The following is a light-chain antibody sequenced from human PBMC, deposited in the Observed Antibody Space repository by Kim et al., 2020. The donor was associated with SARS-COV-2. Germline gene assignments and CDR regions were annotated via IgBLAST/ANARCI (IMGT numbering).Light chain of an antibody. Sequence: AIHMTQSPSSLSASPGDRVTLTCRASQGVSSYLAWYQQKPAKAPKLLIYAASTLQSGVPSRFSGSGSETDFTLTINSLQSEDFATYYCQQYYTYPRVTFGQGTKVDIK. CDR2: AAS. CDR3: QQYYTYPRVT. CDR1: QGVSSY. V-gene: IGKV1-8*01. J-gene: IGKJ1*01.